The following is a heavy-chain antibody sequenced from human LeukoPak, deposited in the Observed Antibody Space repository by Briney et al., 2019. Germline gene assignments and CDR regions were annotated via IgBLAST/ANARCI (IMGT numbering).Heavy chain of an antibody. CDR1: GGSFSGYY. J-gene: IGHJ4*02. V-gene: IGHV4-34*01. D-gene: IGHD4-23*01. Sequence: PSETLSLTCAVYGGSFSGYYWSWIRQPPGKGLEWIGEINHSGSTNYNPSLKSRVTISVDTSKNQFSLKLSSVTAADTAVYYCARGCLGLENGGNSTEYFDYWGQGTLVTVSS. CDR2: INHSGST. CDR3: ARGCLGLENGGNSTEYFDY.